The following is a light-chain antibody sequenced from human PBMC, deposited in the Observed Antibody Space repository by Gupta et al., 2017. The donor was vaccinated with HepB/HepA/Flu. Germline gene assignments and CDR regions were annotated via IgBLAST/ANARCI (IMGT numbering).Light chain of an antibody. CDR1: SSDVGGYNY. V-gene: IGLV2-14*01. Sequence: QPALTQPASVSGPPGQSITISCTGTSSDVGGYNYVSWYQQHPGKAPKLMIYDVSNRPSGVSNRFSGSKSGNTASLTISGLQAEDEADYYCSSYTGSSTLVVFGGGTKLTVL. CDR3: SSYTGSSTLVV. CDR2: DVS. J-gene: IGLJ2*01.